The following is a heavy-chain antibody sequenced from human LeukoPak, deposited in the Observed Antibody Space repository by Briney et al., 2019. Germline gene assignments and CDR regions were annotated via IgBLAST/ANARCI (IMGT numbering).Heavy chain of an antibody. CDR1: GFTVSSNY. CDR2: SGGDGGST. V-gene: IGHV3-23*01. J-gene: IGHJ2*01. CDR3: AKALNYWYFDL. Sequence: PGGSLRLSCAASGFTVSSNYMSWVRQAPGKGLEWVSASGGDGGSTYADSVKGQFTISRDNSKNTLYLQMNSLRAEDTATYYCAKALNYWYFDLWGRGNLVTVSS.